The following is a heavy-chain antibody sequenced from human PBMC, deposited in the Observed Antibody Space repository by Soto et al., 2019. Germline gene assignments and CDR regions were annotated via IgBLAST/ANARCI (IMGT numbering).Heavy chain of an antibody. CDR3: AKDPGDGYNPAPFDY. V-gene: IGHV3-30*18. J-gene: IGHJ4*02. CDR2: ISYDGSNK. Sequence: GGSLRLSCAASGFTFSSYGMHWVRQAPGKGLEWVAVISYDGSNKYYADSVKGRFTISRDNSKNTLYLQMNSLRAEDTAVYYCAKDPGDGYNPAPFDYWGQGTLVTVSS. D-gene: IGHD5-12*01. CDR1: GFTFSSYG.